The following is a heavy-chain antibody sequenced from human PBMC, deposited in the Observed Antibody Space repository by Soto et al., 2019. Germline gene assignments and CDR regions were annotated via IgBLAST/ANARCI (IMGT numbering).Heavy chain of an antibody. CDR3: ARVVVERSLYKWFDP. CDR2: IYHTRST. V-gene: IGHV4-30-4*01. D-gene: IGHD2-21*01. J-gene: IGHJ5*02. Sequence: QVQLQESGPGLVKPSQTLSLTCNVSGASISSGDYFWSWIRQPPGKGLEWIGHIYHTRSTYYNPSLKSPVTLSVDKSKNQFSLKLNSVTAADTAVYYCARVVVERSLYKWFDPWGQGTLVTVSS. CDR1: GASISSGDYF.